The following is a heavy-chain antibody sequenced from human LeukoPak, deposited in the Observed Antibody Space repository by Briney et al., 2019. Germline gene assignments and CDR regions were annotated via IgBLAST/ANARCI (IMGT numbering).Heavy chain of an antibody. CDR3: AREKFGGNHRSAFDI. CDR1: GFTFSSYS. D-gene: IGHD4-23*01. Sequence: GSLRLSCAASGFTFSSYSMNWVRQPPGKGLEWIGSIYYSGSTYYNPSLKSRVTISVDTSKNQFSLKLSSVTAADTAVYYCAREKFGGNHRSAFDIWGQGTMVTVSS. J-gene: IGHJ3*02. V-gene: IGHV4-39*07. CDR2: IYYSGST.